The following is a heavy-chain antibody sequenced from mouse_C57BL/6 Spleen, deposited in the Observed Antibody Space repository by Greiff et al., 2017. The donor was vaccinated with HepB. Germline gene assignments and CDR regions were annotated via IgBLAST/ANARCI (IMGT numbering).Heavy chain of an antibody. J-gene: IGHJ4*01. V-gene: IGHV1-82*01. D-gene: IGHD5-5*01. Sequence: VHLVESGPELVKPGASVKISCKASGYAFSSSWMNWVKQRPGKGLEWIGRIYPGDGDTNYNGKVKGKATMTADKSSSTAYMQLSSLTSEDSAVYFCARYYLYAMDYWGQGTSVTVSS. CDR2: IYPGDGDT. CDR3: ARYYLYAMDY. CDR1: GYAFSSSW.